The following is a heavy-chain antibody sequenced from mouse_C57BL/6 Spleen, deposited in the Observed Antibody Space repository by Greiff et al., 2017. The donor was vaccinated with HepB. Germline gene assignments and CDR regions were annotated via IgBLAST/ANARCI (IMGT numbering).Heavy chain of an antibody. CDR3: ARHVSYYSNSYDFDY. Sequence: DVMLVESGGGLVKPGGSLKLSCAASGFTFSSYTMSWVRQTPEKRLEWVATISGGGGNTYYPDSVKGRFTISRDNAKNTLYLQMSSLRSEDTALYYCARHVSYYSNSYDFDYWGQGTTLTVSS. CDR2: ISGGGGNT. V-gene: IGHV5-9*01. D-gene: IGHD2-5*01. CDR1: GFTFSSYT. J-gene: IGHJ2*01.